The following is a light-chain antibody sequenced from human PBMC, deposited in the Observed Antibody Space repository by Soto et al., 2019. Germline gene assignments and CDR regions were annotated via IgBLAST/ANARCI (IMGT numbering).Light chain of an antibody. Sequence: EIVLTQSPGTLSLSPGERATLSCRASQSVSRSYLAWYQQKLGQAPRLLIYGASSRATGIPGRFSGSGSGTDFTLTISRLEPEDFAVYYCQQYDSSPWTFGQGTKVEIK. CDR3: QQYDSSPWT. CDR1: QSVSRSY. CDR2: GAS. V-gene: IGKV3-20*01. J-gene: IGKJ1*01.